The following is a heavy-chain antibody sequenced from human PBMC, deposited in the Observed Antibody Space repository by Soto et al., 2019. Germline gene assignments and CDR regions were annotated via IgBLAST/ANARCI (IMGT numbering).Heavy chain of an antibody. J-gene: IGHJ6*02. D-gene: IGHD4-17*01. CDR2: ISSAGGDT. Sequence: DVQLLESGGGLVQPGGSLRLSCAASGFTFNTYAMGWVRQAPGKGLEWVSGISSAGGDTYYADSVRGRFTISRDNSKSMLYLQMNSLRVEDTAVYYCARYGPYYGMDVWGQGTTVTVSS. V-gene: IGHV3-23*01. CDR1: GFTFNTYA. CDR3: ARYGPYYGMDV.